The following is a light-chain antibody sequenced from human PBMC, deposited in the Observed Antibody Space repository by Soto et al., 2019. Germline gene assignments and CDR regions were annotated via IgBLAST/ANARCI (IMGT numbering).Light chain of an antibody. CDR3: QQRSNWPPGVT. V-gene: IGKV3-11*01. J-gene: IGKJ3*01. CDR1: QSVSSY. CDR2: DAS. Sequence: EIVLTQSPATLSLSPGERATLSCRASQSVSSYLAWYQQKPGQAPRLLIYDASNRATGIPARFSGNGSGIDFTLTISSLEPEDFAVYYCQQRSNWPPGVTFGPGTKVDIK.